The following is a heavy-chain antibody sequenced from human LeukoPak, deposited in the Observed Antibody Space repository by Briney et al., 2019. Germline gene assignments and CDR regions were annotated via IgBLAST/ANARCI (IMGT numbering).Heavy chain of an antibody. CDR2: INTDSGNP. CDR1: GYSFNSQG. J-gene: IGHJ3*02. Sequence: ASVTVSCKASGYSFNSQGMNWVRQAPGQGLEWMGWINTDSGNPTYAQGFTGRFVFSLDSSVSTAYLQISNLMPEDTAKYYCAREILRFDIWGQGTMATVSS. V-gene: IGHV7-4-1*02. CDR3: AREILRFDI.